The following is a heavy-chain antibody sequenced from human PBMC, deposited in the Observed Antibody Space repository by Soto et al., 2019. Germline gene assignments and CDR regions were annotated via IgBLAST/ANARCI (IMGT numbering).Heavy chain of an antibody. V-gene: IGHV4-59*01. CDR3: ARDLWGYCGTDCYPLDV. CDR1: GASISRYY. CDR2: LYNTGST. D-gene: IGHD2-21*02. J-gene: IGHJ6*02. Sequence: SETLSLTCTVSGASISRYYWSWIRQSPGKGLEWIVYLYNTGSTIYNPSLKSRVTISVDTSKNQFSLKLNSVTAADTAVYYCARDLWGYCGTDCYPLDVWGQGTTVTVSS.